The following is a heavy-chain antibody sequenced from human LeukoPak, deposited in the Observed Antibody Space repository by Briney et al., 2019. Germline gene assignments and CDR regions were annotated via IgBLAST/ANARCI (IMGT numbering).Heavy chain of an antibody. D-gene: IGHD5-18*01. CDR1: GASISSYF. CDR2: IYYSGST. J-gene: IGHJ4*02. Sequence: SETLSLTCTVSGASISSYFWNWIRQSPGKGLEWIGYIYYSGSTNYNPSLKSRVTISVDTSKNQFSLKLSSVTAADTAVYYCARSVDTAMVFDYWGQGTLVTVSS. V-gene: IGHV4-59*08. CDR3: ARSVDTAMVFDY.